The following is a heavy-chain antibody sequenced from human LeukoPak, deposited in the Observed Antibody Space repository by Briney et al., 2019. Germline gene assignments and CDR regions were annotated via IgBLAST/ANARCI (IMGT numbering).Heavy chain of an antibody. J-gene: IGHJ4*02. Sequence: GGSLRLSCAASGFTVSSSHISWVRQAPGKGLEWVSVMYSGGNTYYADSVRGRFTISRDKSKNTLYLQMNSLRAEDTAVYHCARVQAVFQNFDYWGQGTLVTVSS. CDR2: MYSGGNT. V-gene: IGHV3-66*01. CDR3: ARVQAVFQNFDY. CDR1: GFTVSSSH.